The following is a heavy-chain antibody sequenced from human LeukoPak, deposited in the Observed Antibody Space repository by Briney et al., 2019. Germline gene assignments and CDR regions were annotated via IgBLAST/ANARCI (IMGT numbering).Heavy chain of an antibody. CDR2: IYYSGTT. J-gene: IGHJ4*02. V-gene: IGHV4-59*08. CDR3: ARHSPVYYDFDY. CDR1: GGSIIRYY. Sequence: PSETLSLTCSVSGGSIIRYYWSWSRQPPGKGLEWIGYIYYSGTTNYNPSLKGRVTISVDTSKSQFSLKLTSVTAADTAVYYCARHSPVYYDFDYWGQGTLVTVSS. D-gene: IGHD3-10*01.